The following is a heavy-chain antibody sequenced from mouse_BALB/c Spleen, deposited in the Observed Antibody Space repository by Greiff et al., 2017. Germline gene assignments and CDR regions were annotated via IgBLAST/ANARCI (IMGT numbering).Heavy chain of an antibody. D-gene: IGHD2-2*01. CDR1: GYTFTSYW. J-gene: IGHJ4*01. V-gene: IGHV1S81*02. CDR3: ARIYYGYGYAMDY. Sequence: QVQLQQPGAELVKPGASVKLSCKASGYTFTSYWMHWVKQRPGQGLEWIGEINPSNGRTNYNEKFKSKATLTVDKSSSTAYMQLSSLTSEDSAVYYCARIYYGYGYAMDYWGQGTSVTVSS. CDR2: INPSNGRT.